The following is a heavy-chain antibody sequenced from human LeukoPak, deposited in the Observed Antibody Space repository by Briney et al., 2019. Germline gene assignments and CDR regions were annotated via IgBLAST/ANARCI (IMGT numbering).Heavy chain of an antibody. Sequence: GGSLRLSCVASGFTFSSYGMHWVRQAPGKGLEWVAVISNDGSNKYYADSVKGRFTISRDNSKNTLYLQMNSLRAEDTAVYYCAKGWGAFDIWGQGTMVTVSS. J-gene: IGHJ3*02. CDR2: ISNDGSNK. CDR1: GFTFSSYG. D-gene: IGHD3-16*01. V-gene: IGHV3-30*18. CDR3: AKGWGAFDI.